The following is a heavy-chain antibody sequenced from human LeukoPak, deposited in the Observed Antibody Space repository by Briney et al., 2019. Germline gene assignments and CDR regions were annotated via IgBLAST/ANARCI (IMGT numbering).Heavy chain of an antibody. CDR2: MNPSSGYT. Sequence: ASVRVSCKASGYPFTTYDINWVRKATGQGLEWMGWMNPSSGYTGYSQNFQGRVTMTRSTSITTAYMELSSLRSEDTAVYYCARISDHNWYFDLWGRGTLVTVSS. V-gene: IGHV1-8*01. J-gene: IGHJ2*01. CDR3: ARISDHNWYFDL. CDR1: GYPFTTYD. D-gene: IGHD1-14*01.